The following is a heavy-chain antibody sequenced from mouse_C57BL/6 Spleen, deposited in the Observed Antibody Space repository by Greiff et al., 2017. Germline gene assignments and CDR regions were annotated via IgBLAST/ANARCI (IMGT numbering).Heavy chain of an antibody. CDR3: ARYWSGWYFDV. J-gene: IGHJ1*03. V-gene: IGHV1-55*01. Sequence: VQLQQPGAELVKPGASVKMSCKASGYTFNSYWITWVKQRPGQGLEWIGDIYPGSGSTNYNEKFKSKATLTVDTSSSTAYMQLSSLRCKDSAVYYCARYWSGWYFDVWGTGTTVTVSS. CDR1: GYTFNSYW. CDR2: IYPGSGST. D-gene: IGHD4-1*01.